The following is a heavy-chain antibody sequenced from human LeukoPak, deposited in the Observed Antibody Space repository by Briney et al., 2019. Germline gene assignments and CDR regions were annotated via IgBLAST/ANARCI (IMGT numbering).Heavy chain of an antibody. V-gene: IGHV4-30-4*08. CDR3: ARVGATSSSWYYFDY. CDR2: ICYSGST. CDR1: GGSISSGDYY. Sequence: SQTLSLTCTVSGGSISSGDYYWSWIPQPPGKGLEWIGYICYSGSTYYNPSLKSRVTISVDTSKNQFSLKLSSVTAADTAVYYCARVGATSSSWYYFDYWGQGTLVTVSS. D-gene: IGHD6-13*01. J-gene: IGHJ4*02.